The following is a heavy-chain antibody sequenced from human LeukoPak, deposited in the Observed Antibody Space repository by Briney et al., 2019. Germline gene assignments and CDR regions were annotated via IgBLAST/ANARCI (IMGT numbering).Heavy chain of an antibody. V-gene: IGHV4-59*12. J-gene: IGHJ4*02. D-gene: IGHD3-9*01. CDR3: ARGRYDILTGYYRPSRGNLFDY. CDR2: IYNSGST. Sequence: SETLSLTCTVSGGSISNYYWNWIRQSPGRELEWIGYIYNSGSTNYNPSLKSRVTISVDTSKNQFSLKLSSVTAADTAVYYCARGRYDILTGYYRPSRGNLFDYWGQGTLVTVSS. CDR1: GGSISNYY.